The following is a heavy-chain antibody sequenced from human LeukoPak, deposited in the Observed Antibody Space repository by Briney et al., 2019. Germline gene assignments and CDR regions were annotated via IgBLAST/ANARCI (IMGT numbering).Heavy chain of an antibody. J-gene: IGHJ4*02. V-gene: IGHV3-7*01. D-gene: IGHD4-17*01. CDR1: GFTFSSYS. CDR3: AREGDYGDYGY. Sequence: PGGSLRLSCAASGFTFSSYSMSWVRQAPGKGLEWVANIKQDGSEKYYVDSVKGRFTISRDNAKNSLYLQMNSLRAEDTAVYYCAREGDYGDYGYWGQGTLVTVSS. CDR2: IKQDGSEK.